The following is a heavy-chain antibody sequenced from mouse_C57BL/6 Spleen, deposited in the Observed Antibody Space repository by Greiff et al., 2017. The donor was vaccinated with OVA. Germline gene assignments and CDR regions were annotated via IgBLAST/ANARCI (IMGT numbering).Heavy chain of an antibody. D-gene: IGHD2-4*01. J-gene: IGHJ1*03. V-gene: IGHV2-9-1*01. CDR2: IWTGGGT. Sequence: VQLQQSGPGLVAPSQSLSITCTVSGFSLTSYAISWVRQPPGKGLEWLGVIWTGGGTNYNSALKSRLSISKDNSKSQVFLKMNSLQTDDTARYYCARNSYDYDRGDWYFDVWGTGTTVTVSS. CDR1: GFSLTSYA. CDR3: ARNSYDYDRGDWYFDV.